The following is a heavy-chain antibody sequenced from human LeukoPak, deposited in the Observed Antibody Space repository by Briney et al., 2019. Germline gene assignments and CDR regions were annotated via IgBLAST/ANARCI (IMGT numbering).Heavy chain of an antibody. Sequence: GGSLRLSCTASGFTFSNYPMHWVRQAPGKGLEWVAVISYDGSNKYYADSVKGRFTISRDNSKNTLYLQMNSLIPEDTAVYYCARGGYYDILTGYYMYYYYMDVWGKGTTVTVSS. CDR1: GFTFSNYP. CDR2: ISYDGSNK. D-gene: IGHD3-9*01. V-gene: IGHV3-30-3*01. CDR3: ARGGYYDILTGYYMYYYYMDV. J-gene: IGHJ6*03.